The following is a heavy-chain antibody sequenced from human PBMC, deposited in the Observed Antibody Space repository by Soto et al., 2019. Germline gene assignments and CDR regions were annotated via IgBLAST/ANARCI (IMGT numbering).Heavy chain of an antibody. CDR3: VKASSFASGPGNFYAMDV. D-gene: IGHD3-9*01. J-gene: IGHJ6*02. Sequence: GGSLRLSCEASGFTFEDFAMHWVRLAPGKGLEWVSSIGWDPSKIAYADSVWGRFSISRDNAKNSLFLDMKNLRREDTALYYCVKASSFASGPGNFYAMDVWGQGTTVTVSS. CDR2: IGWDPSKI. CDR1: GFTFEDFA. V-gene: IGHV3-9*01.